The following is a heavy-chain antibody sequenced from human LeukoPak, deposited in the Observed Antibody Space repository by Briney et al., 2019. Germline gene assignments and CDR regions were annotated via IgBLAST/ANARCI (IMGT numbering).Heavy chain of an antibody. CDR2: VYYTGTT. V-gene: IGHV4-59*11. Sequence: SETLSLTCNVSGGSISSHYWSWIRQPAGKGLEWIGHVYYTGTTYYNPSLKSRVTISVDTSRNQFSLNLRSVTAADTAVYYCARVPDDGDYGGWHFDLWGRGTLVIVSS. CDR1: GGSISSHY. J-gene: IGHJ2*01. CDR3: ARVPDDGDYGGWHFDL. D-gene: IGHD4-17*01.